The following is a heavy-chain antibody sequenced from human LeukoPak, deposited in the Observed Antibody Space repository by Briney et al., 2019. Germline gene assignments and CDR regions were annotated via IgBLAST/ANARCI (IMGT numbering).Heavy chain of an antibody. J-gene: IGHJ4*02. D-gene: IGHD3-10*01. V-gene: IGHV4-34*01. Sequence: PSETLSLTCAVYGGSFSGYYWSWIRQPPGKGLEWIGEINHSGSTNYNPSLKSRVTMSVDTSKNQFSLKLSSVTAADTAVYYCARVPPYGSGRGYFDYWGQGTLVTVSS. CDR3: ARVPPYGSGRGYFDY. CDR2: INHSGST. CDR1: GGSFSGYY.